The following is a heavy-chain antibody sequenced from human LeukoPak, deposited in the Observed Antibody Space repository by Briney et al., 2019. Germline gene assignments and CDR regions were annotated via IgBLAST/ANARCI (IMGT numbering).Heavy chain of an antibody. J-gene: IGHJ4*02. CDR3: ARGDYYGSGRDY. CDR2: IYYSGST. V-gene: IGHV4-61*01. Sequence: SETLSLTCTVSGGSISSGSYYWSWIRQPPGKGLEWIGYIYYSGSTNYNPSLKSRVTISVDTSKNQFSLKLSSVTAADTAVYYCARGDYYGSGRDYWGQGTLVTVSS. D-gene: IGHD3-10*01. CDR1: GGSISSGSYY.